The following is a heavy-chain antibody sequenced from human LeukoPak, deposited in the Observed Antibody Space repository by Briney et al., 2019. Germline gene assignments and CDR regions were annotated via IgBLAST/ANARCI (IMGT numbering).Heavy chain of an antibody. J-gene: IGHJ6*02. CDR2: IYYSGST. CDR1: GGSISSYY. Sequence: SETLSLTCTVSGGSISSYYWSWIRQPPGKGLEWIGYIYYSGSTNYNPSLKSRVTISVDTSKNQFSLKLSSVTAADTAVYYCARDMVVVPAPGVYCYYGMDVWGQGTTVSVSS. CDR3: ARDMVVVPAPGVYCYYGMDV. D-gene: IGHD2-2*01. V-gene: IGHV4-59*01.